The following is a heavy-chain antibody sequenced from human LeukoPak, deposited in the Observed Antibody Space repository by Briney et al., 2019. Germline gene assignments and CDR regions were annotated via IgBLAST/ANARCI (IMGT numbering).Heavy chain of an antibody. J-gene: IGHJ6*04. CDR3: SKSDGAKARGAGYDG. CDR1: GFTFTTYD. D-gene: IGHD3-10*01. Sequence: PGGSLRLSCAASGFTFTTYDMNWVRQAPGKGLEWVSYISRDSAYMYLADSVKGRFTISRDNAKNSLYLQMNSLRGEDTAVYYCSKSDGAKARGAGYDGWGKGTTVTVSS. V-gene: IGHV3-21*01. CDR2: ISRDSAYM.